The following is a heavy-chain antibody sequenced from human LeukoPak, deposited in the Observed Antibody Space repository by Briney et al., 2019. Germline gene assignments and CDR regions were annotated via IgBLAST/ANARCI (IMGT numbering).Heavy chain of an antibody. Sequence: VKVSCKASGYTFTSYGISWVRQAPGQGLEWMGWISTYNGNTDYAQKLQDRVTMTTDTSTSTAYMELRSLRSDDTAVYYCAREGETYYYDSSGYYLDYWGQGTLVTVSS. J-gene: IGHJ4*02. CDR1: GYTFTSYG. CDR3: AREGETYYYDSSGYYLDY. CDR2: ISTYNGNT. D-gene: IGHD3-22*01. V-gene: IGHV1-18*01.